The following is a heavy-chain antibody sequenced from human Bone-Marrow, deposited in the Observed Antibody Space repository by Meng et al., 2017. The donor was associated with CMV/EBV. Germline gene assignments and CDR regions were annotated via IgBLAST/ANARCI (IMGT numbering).Heavy chain of an antibody. CDR1: GYTFTGYY. D-gene: IGHD6-19*01. CDR2: INPNSGGT. V-gene: IGHV1-2*02. CDR3: ARDMGWYRFDS. J-gene: IGHJ4*02. Sequence: ASVKVSCKASGYTFTGYYMHWVRQAPGQGVEWMGWINPNSGGTNYAQKFQGRVTMTMDTSISTAYMELSSLRSEETAVYDCARDMGWYRFDSWGQGTLVTVSS.